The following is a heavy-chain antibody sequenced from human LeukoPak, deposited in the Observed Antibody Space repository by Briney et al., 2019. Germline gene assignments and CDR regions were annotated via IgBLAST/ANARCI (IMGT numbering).Heavy chain of an antibody. V-gene: IGHV3-30-3*01. Sequence: GGSLRLSCAASGFTFSSYAMHWVRQAPGKGLEWVAVISYDGSNKHYADSVKGRFTISRDNSKNTLYLQMNSLRAEDTAVYYCARENSTEGYSSSWYVEYYYYGMDVWGQGTTVTVSS. J-gene: IGHJ6*02. CDR3: ARENSTEGYSSSWYVEYYYYGMDV. CDR2: ISYDGSNK. CDR1: GFTFSSYA. D-gene: IGHD6-13*01.